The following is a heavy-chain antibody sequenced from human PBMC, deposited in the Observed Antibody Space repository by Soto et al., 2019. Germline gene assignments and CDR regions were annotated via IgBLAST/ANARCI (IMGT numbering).Heavy chain of an antibody. D-gene: IGHD6-19*01. CDR1: GGTFSSSA. V-gene: IGHV1-69*05. Sequence: QVQLEQSGAEVRKPGSSVKVSCKASGGTFSSSAINWLRQAPGQVPEWMGGIIPTFGTSNYIPKLRGRGTITTDTSTKQAYMLISSLTSDDNAVYYCAESETAGHMRFDIWGQGTMVTVSA. CDR3: AESETAGHMRFDI. CDR2: IIPTFGTS. J-gene: IGHJ3*02.